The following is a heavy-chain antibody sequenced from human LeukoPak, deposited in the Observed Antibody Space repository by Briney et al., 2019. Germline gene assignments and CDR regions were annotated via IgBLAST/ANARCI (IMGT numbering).Heavy chain of an antibody. V-gene: IGHV3-30*18. CDR1: GFTFSHYW. CDR2: ISYDGSNK. CDR3: AKESSSGWYSFDY. Sequence: GGSLRLSCAASGFTFSHYWMSWVRQAPGKGLEWVAVISYDGSNKYYADSVKGRFTISRDNSKNTLYLQMNSLRAEDTAVYYCAKESSSGWYSFDYWGQGTLVTVSS. J-gene: IGHJ4*02. D-gene: IGHD6-19*01.